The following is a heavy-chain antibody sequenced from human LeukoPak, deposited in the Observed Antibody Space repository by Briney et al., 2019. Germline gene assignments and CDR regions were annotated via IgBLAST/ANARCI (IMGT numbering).Heavy chain of an antibody. V-gene: IGHV3-7*01. CDR3: TRDSGRFRLDY. Sequence: GGSLRLSCATSEFTFRHYWMTWVRQAPGKGLEWVANIKEDGGEINYLDSVKGRFTISRDNAKNSLYLEMNSLRVEDTAVYYCTRDSGRFRLDYWGQGILVTVSS. J-gene: IGHJ4*02. CDR2: IKEDGGEI. CDR1: EFTFRHYW. D-gene: IGHD6-19*01.